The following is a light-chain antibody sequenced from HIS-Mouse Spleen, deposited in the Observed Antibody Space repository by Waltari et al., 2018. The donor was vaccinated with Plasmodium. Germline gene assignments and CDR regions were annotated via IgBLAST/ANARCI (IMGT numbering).Light chain of an antibody. CDR2: EAS. V-gene: IGKV3-11*01. J-gene: IGKJ1*01. CDR1: RSVSSY. Sequence: EIVLTQSPATLSLSPGERATLSCRASRSVSSYLAWYQQKPGQAPRLLIYEASNRATGIPARFSGSGSGTDFTLTISSLEPEDVAVYYCQQRSNWTFGQGTKVEIK. CDR3: QQRSNWT.